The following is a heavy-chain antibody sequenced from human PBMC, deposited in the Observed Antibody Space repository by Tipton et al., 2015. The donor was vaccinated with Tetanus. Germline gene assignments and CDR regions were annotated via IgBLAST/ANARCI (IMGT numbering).Heavy chain of an antibody. V-gene: IGHV4-30-4*01. CDR3: AGVTAQRTELYFDH. CDR2: IYYSGNS. D-gene: IGHD6-13*01. J-gene: IGHJ4*02. Sequence: LRLSCTVSGGSFRSGDHYWSWIRQPPGKGLEWIGYIYYSGNSDYNPSLKSRVTLSVDTSNNQFSLKLTSVTAADTAVYFCAGVTAQRTELYFDHWGQGTLVTVSS. CDR1: GGSFRSGDHY.